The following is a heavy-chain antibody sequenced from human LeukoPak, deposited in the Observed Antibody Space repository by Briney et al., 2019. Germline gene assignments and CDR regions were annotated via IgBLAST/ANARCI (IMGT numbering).Heavy chain of an antibody. J-gene: IGHJ4*02. Sequence: PGGSLRLSCAASGFTFSGYAMSWVRQAPGKGLEWVSAISGSGGSTYYADSVKGRFTISRDNSKNTRYLQMNSLRAEDTAVYYCARDPPPRWYSGSSYLEYYFDYWGQGTLVTVSS. CDR3: ARDPPPRWYSGSSYLEYYFDY. V-gene: IGHV3-23*01. CDR2: ISGSGGST. CDR1: GFTFSGYA. D-gene: IGHD1-26*01.